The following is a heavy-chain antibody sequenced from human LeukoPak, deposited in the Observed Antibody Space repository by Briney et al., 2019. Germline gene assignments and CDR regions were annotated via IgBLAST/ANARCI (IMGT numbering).Heavy chain of an antibody. J-gene: IGHJ4*02. D-gene: IGHD5-24*01. CDR2: IQRDGSNQ. CDR3: VRGDGFVLSY. V-gene: IGHV3-30*02. Sequence: GGSLRLSCAASGFTFSSYAMHWVRQPPGKGLEWVTLIQRDGSNQYYADSVKGRFTISRDNAKNSLYLQMNSLRVDDTAVYYCVRGDGFVLSYWGQGTLVTVSS. CDR1: GFTFSSYA.